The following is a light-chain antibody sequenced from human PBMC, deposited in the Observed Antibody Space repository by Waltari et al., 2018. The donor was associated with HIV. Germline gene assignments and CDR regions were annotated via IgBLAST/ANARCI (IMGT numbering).Light chain of an antibody. Sequence: SYELTQPPSVSVSPGQTARITCSGDALANNYAYWYQQKSGQAPVLVIYEDSKRPSGIPERFSGSSSGTVATLTISGAQVEDEAEYYCYSTDSSGNHPWVFGGGTKLTVL. CDR1: ALANNY. V-gene: IGLV3-10*01. CDR3: YSTDSSGNHPWV. J-gene: IGLJ3*02. CDR2: EDS.